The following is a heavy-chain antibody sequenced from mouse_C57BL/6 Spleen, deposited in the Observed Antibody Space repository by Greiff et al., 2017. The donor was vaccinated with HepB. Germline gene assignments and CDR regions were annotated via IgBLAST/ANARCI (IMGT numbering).Heavy chain of an antibody. CDR2: ISSGSSTI. V-gene: IGHV5-17*01. CDR3: ARPERNYDYAWFAY. D-gene: IGHD2-4*01. Sequence: EVKLVESGGGLVKPGGSLKLSCAASGFTFSDYGMHWVRQAPEKGLEWVAYISSGSSTIYYADTVKGRFTISRDNAKNTLFLQMTSLRSEDTAMYYCARPERNYDYAWFAYWGQGTLVTVSA. CDR1: GFTFSDYG. J-gene: IGHJ3*01.